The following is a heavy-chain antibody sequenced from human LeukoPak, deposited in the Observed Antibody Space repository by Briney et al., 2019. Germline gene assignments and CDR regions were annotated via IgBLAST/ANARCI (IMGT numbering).Heavy chain of an antibody. Sequence: SETLSLTCAVSGYSISSGYYWGWIRQPPGKGLEWIGSIYHSGSTYYNPSLKSRVTISVDTSKNQFSLKLSSVTAADTAVYYCARVGAYGAVAGRLDYWGQGTLVTVSS. V-gene: IGHV4-38-2*01. J-gene: IGHJ4*02. CDR1: GYSISSGYY. CDR3: ARVGAYGAVAGRLDY. D-gene: IGHD6-19*01. CDR2: IYHSGST.